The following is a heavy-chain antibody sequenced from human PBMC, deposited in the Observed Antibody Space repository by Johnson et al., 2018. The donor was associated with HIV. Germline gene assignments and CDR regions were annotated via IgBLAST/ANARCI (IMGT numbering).Heavy chain of an antibody. CDR1: GFTFSSYA. J-gene: IGHJ3*02. V-gene: IGHV3-23*04. CDR3: ARELRIAARGLAFDI. CDR2: FTWDGDRT. D-gene: IGHD6-6*01. Sequence: VHLVESGGGLVQPGGSLRLSCAASGFTFSSYAMSWVRQAPGKGLEWVSGFTWDGDRTAYADSVKGRFTISRDNSKNTLYLQMNSLRAEDTAVYYCARELRIAARGLAFDIWGRGTMVTVSS.